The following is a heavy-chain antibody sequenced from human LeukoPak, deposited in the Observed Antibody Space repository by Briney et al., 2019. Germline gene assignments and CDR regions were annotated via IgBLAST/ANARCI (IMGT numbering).Heavy chain of an antibody. D-gene: IGHD1-26*01. J-gene: IGHJ2*01. CDR2: IYYSGST. V-gene: IGHV4-39*01. CDR3: ARLGGSYLSYWFFDL. CDR1: GGSISSSSYY. Sequence: SETLSLTCTVSGGSISSSSYYWGWIRQPPGKGLEWIGSIYYSGSTFYNPSLKSRVTISVDTSMNQFSLRLSSLTAADTAVYYCARLGGSYLSYWFFDLWGRGTLVTVPS.